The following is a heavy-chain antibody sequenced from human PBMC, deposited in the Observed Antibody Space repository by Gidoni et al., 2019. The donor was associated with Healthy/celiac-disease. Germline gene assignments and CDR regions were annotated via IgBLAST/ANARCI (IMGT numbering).Heavy chain of an antibody. CDR1: GFPCSSYS. V-gene: IGHV3-21*01. D-gene: IGHD3-9*01. CDR2: ISSSSSYI. J-gene: IGHJ4*02. CDR3: ATGLYDILTGYPSPIDY. Sequence: EVQLVESGGGLVRPGGSLRHSGAASGFPCSSYSMNWVRQAPGKGLEWVSSISSSSSYIYYADSVKGRFTISRDNAKNSLYLQMNSLRAEDTAVYYCATGLYDILTGYPSPIDYWGQGTLVTVSS.